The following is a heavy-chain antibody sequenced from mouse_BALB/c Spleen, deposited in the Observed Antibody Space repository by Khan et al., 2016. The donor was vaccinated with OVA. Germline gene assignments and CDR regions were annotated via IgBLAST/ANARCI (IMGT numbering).Heavy chain of an antibody. CDR1: GYSITSGYA. CDR2: ISYSGST. Sequence: EVELVESGPGLVKPSQSLSLTCTVTGYSITSGYAWNWIRQFPGNKLEWMGYISYSGSTSYNPSFRSRFSITLDTSKNQFFLQLNSVTTEDTATYYCARKNYYGYAMDYWGQGTSVTVSS. D-gene: IGHD1-1*01. CDR3: ARKNYYGYAMDY. J-gene: IGHJ4*01. V-gene: IGHV3-2*02.